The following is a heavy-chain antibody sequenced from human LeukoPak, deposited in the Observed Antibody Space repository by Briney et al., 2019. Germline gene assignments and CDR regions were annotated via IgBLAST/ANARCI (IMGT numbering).Heavy chain of an antibody. CDR1: GFTFDDYA. D-gene: IGHD6-13*01. J-gene: IGHJ4*02. CDR3: AKAPVFGIAAAGAYYFDY. V-gene: IGHV3-9*01. CDR2: ISWNSGSI. Sequence: PGRSLRLSCAASGFTFDDYAMHWVRQAPGKGLEWVSGISWNSGSIGYADSVKGRFTISRDNAKNSLYLQMNSLRAEDTALYYCAKAPVFGIAAAGAYYFDYWGQGTLVTVSS.